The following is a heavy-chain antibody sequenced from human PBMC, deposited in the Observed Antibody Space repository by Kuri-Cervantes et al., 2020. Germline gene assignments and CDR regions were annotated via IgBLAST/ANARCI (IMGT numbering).Heavy chain of an antibody. Sequence: GGSLRLSCAASGFTFSSYAMHWVRQAPGKGLEYVSAISSNGGSTYYADSVKGRFTISRDNSRNTLYLQMNSLRAEDTAVYYCAKDRGGQGGMDVWGQGTTVTVSS. CDR3: AKDRGGQGGMDV. CDR2: ISSNGGST. J-gene: IGHJ6*02. CDR1: GFTFSSYA. V-gene: IGHV3-64*02. D-gene: IGHD3-16*01.